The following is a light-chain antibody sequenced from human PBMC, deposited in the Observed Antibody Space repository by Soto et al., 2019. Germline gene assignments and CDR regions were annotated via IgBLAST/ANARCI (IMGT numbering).Light chain of an antibody. Sequence: QSVLTQPRSVSGSPGQSVTISCTGTSSDVGAYNYVSWYQQHPGKAPKVMIFDVSKRPSGVPDRFSGSKSGNTASLTISGLQAEDEAAYIYVLGTGTQLTVL. V-gene: IGLV2-11*01. J-gene: IGLJ1*01. CDR2: DVS. CDR3: V. CDR1: SSDVGAYNY.